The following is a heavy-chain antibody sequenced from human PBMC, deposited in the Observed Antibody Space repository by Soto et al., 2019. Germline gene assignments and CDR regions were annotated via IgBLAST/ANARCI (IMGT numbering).Heavy chain of an antibody. D-gene: IGHD2-2*01. CDR3: AKFQGRGYCSSTSCADAFDI. CDR1: GFTFSSYA. CDR2: MTGSGGTT. V-gene: IGHV3-23*01. J-gene: IGHJ3*02. Sequence: GGSLRLSCAASGFTFSSYAMSWVRQAPGKGLEWVSGMTGSGGTTYYADSVKGRFTISRDNSKNTLYLQMNSLGAEDTAVYYCAKFQGRGYCSSTSCADAFDIWGLGTMVTVSS.